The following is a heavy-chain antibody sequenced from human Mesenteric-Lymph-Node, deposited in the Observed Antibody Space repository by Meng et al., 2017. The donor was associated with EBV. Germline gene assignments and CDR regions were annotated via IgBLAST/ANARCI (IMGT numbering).Heavy chain of an antibody. CDR2: IHYTGST. J-gene: IGHJ4*02. V-gene: IGHV4-39*07. CDR3: AREDILTQRFDY. CDR1: GGSITSSYYF. Sequence: QLQLQESGPGLVQPSETLSLTCNVSGGSITSSYYFWGWIRQPPGKGLEWIGSIHYTGSTTYSPSLKRRITMLVDTSKNQFSLNLSSVTAADSAVYYCAREDILTQRFDYWGQGSLVTVSS. D-gene: IGHD3-9*01.